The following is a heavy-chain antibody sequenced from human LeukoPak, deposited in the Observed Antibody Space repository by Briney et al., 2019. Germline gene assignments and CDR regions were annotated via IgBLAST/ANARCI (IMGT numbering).Heavy chain of an antibody. CDR3: AKNSGSRFGWFDP. D-gene: IGHD1-26*01. J-gene: IGHJ5*02. CDR1: GFTFSTYA. CDR2: ISGSGTSA. Sequence: GGSLRLSCAASGFTFSTYAMSWDRQAPGKGLEWVSTISGSGTSAYYADSVKGRFTISRDSSKSTMYLQMNSLSGGDTAVYYCAKNSGSRFGWFDPWGQGTLVTVSS. V-gene: IGHV3-23*01.